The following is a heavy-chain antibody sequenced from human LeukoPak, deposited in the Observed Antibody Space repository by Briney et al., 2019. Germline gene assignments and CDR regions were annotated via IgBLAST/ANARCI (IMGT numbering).Heavy chain of an antibody. J-gene: IGHJ4*02. CDR1: GFTVSSNY. Sequence: GGSLRLSCAASGFTVSSNYMSWVRQAPGKGLEWVSVIYGDGRIHYADSVKGRFTISRDDSRNTLYLQMNSLRAEDTAVYYCARESGYSYGLAGFFDYWGQGTLVTVSS. D-gene: IGHD5-18*01. V-gene: IGHV3-53*01. CDR2: IYGDGRI. CDR3: ARESGYSYGLAGFFDY.